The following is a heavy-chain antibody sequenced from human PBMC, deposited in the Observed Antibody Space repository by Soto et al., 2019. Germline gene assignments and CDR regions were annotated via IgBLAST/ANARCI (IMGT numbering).Heavy chain of an antibody. D-gene: IGHD6-19*01. CDR3: ARSRGAVAGTGADWFDP. V-gene: IGHV4-59*01. CDR2: IYYSGST. CDR1: GGSISSYY. J-gene: IGHJ5*02. Sequence: PSETLSLTCTVSGGSISSYYWSWIRQPPGKGLEWIGYIYYSGSTNYNPSLKSRVTISVDTSKNQFSLKLSSVTAADTAVYYCARSRGAVAGTGADWFDPWGQGTLVTVSS.